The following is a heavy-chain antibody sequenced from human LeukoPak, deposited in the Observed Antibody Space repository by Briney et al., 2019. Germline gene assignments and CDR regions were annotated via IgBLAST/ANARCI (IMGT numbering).Heavy chain of an antibody. CDR2: IYYSGST. J-gene: IGHJ5*02. V-gene: IGHV4-59*06. CDR3: ARWVRGYDWFDP. CDR1: GGSISSYY. Sequence: SETLSLTCTVSGGSISSYYWSWIRQPPGKGLEWIGYIYYSGSTYYNPSLKSRVTISVDTSKNQFSLKLSSVTAADTAVYYCARWVRGYDWFDPWGQGTLVTVSS. D-gene: IGHD5-24*01.